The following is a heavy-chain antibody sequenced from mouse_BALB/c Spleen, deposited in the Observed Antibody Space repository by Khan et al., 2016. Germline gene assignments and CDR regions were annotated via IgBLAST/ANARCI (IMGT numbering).Heavy chain of an antibody. CDR3: ATGYDVDWDYYAMDY. CDR1: GDSITSGY. D-gene: IGHD2-3*01. Sequence: EVQLQESGPSLVKPSQTLSLTCSVTGDSITSGYWNWIRKFSGNKLEYLGYISYSGSTYYNPSLKNRVSITRDTSKNQFYLQLNSVTTEDTATYYWATGYDVDWDYYAMDYWGQGTSVTVSS. V-gene: IGHV3-8*02. J-gene: IGHJ4*01. CDR2: ISYSGST.